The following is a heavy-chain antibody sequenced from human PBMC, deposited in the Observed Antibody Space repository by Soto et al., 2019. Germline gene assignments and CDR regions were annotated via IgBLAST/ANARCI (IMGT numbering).Heavy chain of an antibody. CDR1: GYTFTNYG. J-gene: IGHJ6*02. D-gene: IGHD5-18*01. V-gene: IGHV1-18*04. CDR3: ARGSFGYYSYFGLDV. Sequence: QLQLVQSGAEVKKPGASVKVSCKASGYTFTNYGVTWVPQAPGQGLECMGWISPHNGNTNYPQKFQGRVTMTTDTSTSTAYMELRSLRSDDTAVYYCARGSFGYYSYFGLDVWGQGTTVTVSS. CDR2: ISPHNGNT.